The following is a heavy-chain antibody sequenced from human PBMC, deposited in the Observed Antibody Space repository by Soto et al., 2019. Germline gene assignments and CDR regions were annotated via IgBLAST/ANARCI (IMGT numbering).Heavy chain of an antibody. CDR1: GYTFTRYG. Sequence: GASVKVSCKASGYTFTRYGISWVRQATGQGLEWMGWISAYNGNTNYAQKLQGRVTMTTDTSTSTAYMELRSLRSDDTAVYYCARDTPRVVVAAFPFYYYGMDVWGQGTTVTVSS. V-gene: IGHV1-18*04. J-gene: IGHJ6*02. CDR3: ARDTPRVVVAAFPFYYYGMDV. CDR2: ISAYNGNT. D-gene: IGHD2-15*01.